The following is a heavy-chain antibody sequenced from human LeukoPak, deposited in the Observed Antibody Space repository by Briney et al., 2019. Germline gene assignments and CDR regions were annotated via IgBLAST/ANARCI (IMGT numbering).Heavy chain of an antibody. J-gene: IGHJ4*02. CDR2: ISSSGGST. Sequence: PGGSLRLSCAASGFTFSSYGMGWIRQAPGKGLEWVSSISSSGGSTYYADSVKGRFTISRDNSKNTLYLQMNSLRAEDTAIYYCAKDLVTGSLDYWGQGTLVTVSS. CDR3: AKDLVTGSLDY. D-gene: IGHD3-10*01. V-gene: IGHV3-23*01. CDR1: GFTFSSYG.